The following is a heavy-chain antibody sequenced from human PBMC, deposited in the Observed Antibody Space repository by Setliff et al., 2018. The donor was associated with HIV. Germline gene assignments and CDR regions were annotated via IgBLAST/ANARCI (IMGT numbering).Heavy chain of an antibody. J-gene: IGHJ4*02. V-gene: IGHV4-59*11. CDR3: AKGAGFYGDYTFDH. Sequence: ETLSLTCTVSGPSINIHYWSWIRQSPGQGFEWIGYSYSTGSTNYNPSLQSRVTISMVASRNQFSLKVTSVTAADAAVYYFAKGAGFYGDYTFDHWGQGRQVTVSS. CDR2: SYSTGST. CDR1: GPSINIHY. D-gene: IGHD4-17*01.